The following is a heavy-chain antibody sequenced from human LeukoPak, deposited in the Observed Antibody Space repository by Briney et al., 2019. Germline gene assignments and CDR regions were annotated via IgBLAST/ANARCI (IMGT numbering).Heavy chain of an antibody. CDR3: SREDLTAAGIFDY. CDR1: GFTFADYP. J-gene: IGHJ4*02. D-gene: IGHD6-13*01. CDR2: ISHKAYRGTT. Sequence: GGSLRLSCTGSGFTFADYPMSWVRQAPGKGLEWVGFISHKAYRGTTEYAASVKGRFAISRDDSKNIAYLQMSSLQTEDTAVYYCSREDLTAAGIFDYWGQGTLVTVSS. V-gene: IGHV3-49*04.